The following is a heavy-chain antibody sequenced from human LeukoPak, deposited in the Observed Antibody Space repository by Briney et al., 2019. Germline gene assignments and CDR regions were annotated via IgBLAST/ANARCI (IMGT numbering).Heavy chain of an antibody. CDR2: INPSGGST. D-gene: IGHD6-13*01. CDR3: ARDGREQLVPSDY. J-gene: IGHJ4*02. Sequence: GGSLRLSCAASGFTFSSYAMHWVRQAPGQGLEWMGIINPSGGSTSYAQKFQGRVTMTRDTSTSTVYMELSSLRSEDTAVYYCARDGREQLVPSDYWGQGTLVTVSS. V-gene: IGHV1-46*01. CDR1: GFTFSSYA.